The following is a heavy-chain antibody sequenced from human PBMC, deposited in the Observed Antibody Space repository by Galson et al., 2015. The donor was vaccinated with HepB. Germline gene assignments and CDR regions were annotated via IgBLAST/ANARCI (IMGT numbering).Heavy chain of an antibody. J-gene: IGHJ4*02. CDR2: INPNSGRT. V-gene: IGHV1-2*02. Sequence: SVKVSCKASGDTLTGYYMHWMRQDPGQGLEWIGGINPNSGRTKYVQKFQDRVTVTRDTPTKTVYMELTRLTSDDTAVYYCAAEHCSGASGDSCLKAFAYWGRGTLVTVSS. CDR1: GDTLTGYY. CDR3: AAEHCSGASGDSCLKAFAY. D-gene: IGHD2-15*01.